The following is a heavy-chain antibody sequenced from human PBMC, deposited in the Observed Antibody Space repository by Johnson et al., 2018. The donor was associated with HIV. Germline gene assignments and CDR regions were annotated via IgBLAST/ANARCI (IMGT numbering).Heavy chain of an antibody. CDR1: GLSFSNFG. CDR3: ALEAVRSNDAFGI. V-gene: IGHV3-30*03. J-gene: IGHJ3*02. CDR2: ISYDGSNK. D-gene: IGHD3-10*01. Sequence: QVQLVESGGGVVQPGKSLTLSCVGSGLSFSNFGIHWVRQAPGKGPEWVAVISYDGSNKYYADSVKGRFTISRDNSKNTLYLQMNSLRAEDTAVYYCALEAVRSNDAFGIWGQGTMVTVSS.